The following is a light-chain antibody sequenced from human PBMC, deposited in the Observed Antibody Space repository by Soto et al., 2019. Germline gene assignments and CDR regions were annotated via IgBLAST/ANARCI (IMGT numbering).Light chain of an antibody. Sequence: QSVLTQPASVSGSPGQSITISCTGTSSDVGGYNYVSWYQQHPGKAPKLIIYDVSNRPSGVSNRFSGSKSGNTASLTISGLQAEDEDDYYCSSYTSSSTLLYVFGTGTKLTVL. CDR3: SSYTSSSTLLYV. V-gene: IGLV2-14*01. CDR1: SSDVGGYNY. CDR2: DVS. J-gene: IGLJ1*01.